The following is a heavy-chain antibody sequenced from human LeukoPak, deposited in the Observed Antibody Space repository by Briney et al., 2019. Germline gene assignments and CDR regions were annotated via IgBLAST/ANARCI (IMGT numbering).Heavy chain of an antibody. Sequence: PSETLSLTCSVSGGSISSSSGYYWSWIRQLPGKGLEWIGYFYHTGSTYYKPSLESRVLISVDMSKNQFSLSLSTATAADTAVYYCARYARRGTVLWGVNVWGQGTTVTVSS. D-gene: IGHD1-14*01. CDR2: FYHTGST. CDR1: GGSISSSSGYY. V-gene: IGHV4-31*03. CDR3: ARYARRGTVLWGVNV. J-gene: IGHJ6*02.